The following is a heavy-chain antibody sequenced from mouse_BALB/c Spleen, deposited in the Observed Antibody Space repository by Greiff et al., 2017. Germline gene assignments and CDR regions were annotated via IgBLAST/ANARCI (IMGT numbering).Heavy chain of an antibody. CDR1: GYSITSDYA. V-gene: IGHV3-2*02. CDR3: ARYDYDRFAY. D-gene: IGHD2-4*01. J-gene: IGHJ3*01. Sequence: EVQLQESGPGLVKPSQSLSLTCTVTGYSITSDYAWNWIRQFPGNKLEWMGYISYSGSTSYNPSLKSRISITRDTSKNQFFLQLNSVTTEDTATYYCARYDYDRFAYWGQGTLVTVSA. CDR2: ISYSGST.